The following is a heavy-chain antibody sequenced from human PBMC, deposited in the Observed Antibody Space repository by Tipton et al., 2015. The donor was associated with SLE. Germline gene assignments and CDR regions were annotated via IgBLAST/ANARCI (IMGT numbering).Heavy chain of an antibody. V-gene: IGHV3-53*05. CDR1: GFTVSSNY. J-gene: IGHJ6*02. Sequence: GSLRLSCAASGFTVSSNYMSWVRQAPGKGLEWVSVIYSGGSTYYADSVKGRFTISRDNSKNTLYLQMNSLRAEDTAVYYCARDGYSSLHGMDVWGQGTTVTVSS. CDR2: IYSGGST. D-gene: IGHD6-13*01. CDR3: ARDGYSSLHGMDV.